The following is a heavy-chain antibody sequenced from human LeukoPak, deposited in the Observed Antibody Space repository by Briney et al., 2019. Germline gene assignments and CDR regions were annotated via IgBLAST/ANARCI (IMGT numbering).Heavy chain of an antibody. V-gene: IGHV3-73*01. CDR3: TVHSTGSNY. CDR1: GFTFSGSA. CDR2: IRRKANSYAT. J-gene: IGHJ4*02. D-gene: IGHD2-15*01. Sequence: GGSLKLSCAASGFTFSGSAMHWVRQASGKGLEWVGRIRRKANSYATAYAASAKGRFTISRDDSKNTAYLQMNSLNTEDTAVYYCTVHSTGSNYWGQGTLVTVSS.